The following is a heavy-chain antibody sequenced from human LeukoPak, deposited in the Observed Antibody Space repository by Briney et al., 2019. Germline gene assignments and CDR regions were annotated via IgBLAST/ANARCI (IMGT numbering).Heavy chain of an antibody. Sequence: SVKVSCKASGYTFSSYGISWVRQAPGQGLEWMGGIIPIFGTANYAQKFQGRVTITADESTSTAYMELSSLRSEDTAVYYCARDPRYCSGGSCYPRNYFDYWGQGTLVTVSS. CDR2: IIPIFGTA. CDR3: ARDPRYCSGGSCYPRNYFDY. J-gene: IGHJ4*02. V-gene: IGHV1-69*13. CDR1: GYTFSSYG. D-gene: IGHD2-15*01.